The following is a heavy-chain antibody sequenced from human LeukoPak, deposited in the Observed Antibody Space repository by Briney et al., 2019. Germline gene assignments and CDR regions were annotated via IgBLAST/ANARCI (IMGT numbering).Heavy chain of an antibody. J-gene: IGHJ6*03. CDR2: INWNGGST. CDR1: GFDFRSYS. V-gene: IGHV3-20*04. CDR3: ARGGELLDAHYYYYYMDV. Sequence: GGSLRLSCAASGFDFRSYSMNWVRQAPGKGLEWVSDINWNGGSTGYADSVKGRFTISRDDAKNSLYLQMNSLRAEDTALYYCARGGELLDAHYYYYYMDVWGKGTTVTVSS. D-gene: IGHD1-26*01.